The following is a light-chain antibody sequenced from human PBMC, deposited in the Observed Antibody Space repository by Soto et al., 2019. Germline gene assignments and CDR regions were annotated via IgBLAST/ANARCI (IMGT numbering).Light chain of an antibody. CDR3: SSYTSSSTL. Sequence: QSVLTQPRSVSGSPGQSVTISCTGTSSDVGAYNYVSWYQHHPGKAPQLMIYDVTERPSGVPGRFSGSKSGNTASLTISGLQAEDEADYYCSSYTSSSTLFGTGTKLTVL. V-gene: IGLV2-11*01. J-gene: IGLJ1*01. CDR2: DVT. CDR1: SSDVGAYNY.